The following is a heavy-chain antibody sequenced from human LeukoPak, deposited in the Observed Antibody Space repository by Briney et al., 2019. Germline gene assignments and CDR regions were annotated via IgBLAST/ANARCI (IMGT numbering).Heavy chain of an antibody. Sequence: GESLKISCQGSGYNFPIYWIGWVRQMPGQGLEWMGIIYPDDSNTIYGPSFQGQVTISADKSINTAYLEWSSLKASDTAIYYCARHCNPFDFWSGYRGLDAFDIWGQGTMVTVSS. D-gene: IGHD3-3*01. CDR3: ARHCNPFDFWSGYRGLDAFDI. V-gene: IGHV5-51*01. CDR1: GYNFPIYW. CDR2: IYPDDSNT. J-gene: IGHJ3*02.